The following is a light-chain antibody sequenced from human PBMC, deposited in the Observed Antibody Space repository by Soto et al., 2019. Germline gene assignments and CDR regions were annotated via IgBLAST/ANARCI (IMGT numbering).Light chain of an antibody. CDR3: SSHAGSFTLV. CDR2: DVS. V-gene: IGLV2-11*01. J-gene: IGLJ7*01. Sequence: QSALTQPRSVSGSPGQSVTISCTGTSSDVGAYNSVSWYQQHTGKAPKLLIYDVSKRPSGVPDRFSGSKSGYTASLTISGLQAEDEADYYCSSHAGSFTLVFGGGTQLTVL. CDR1: SSDVGAYNS.